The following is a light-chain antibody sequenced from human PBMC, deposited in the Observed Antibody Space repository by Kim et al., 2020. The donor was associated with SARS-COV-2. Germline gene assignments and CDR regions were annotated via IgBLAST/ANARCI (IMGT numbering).Light chain of an antibody. Sequence: EIVLTQSPVTVSLSPGDRASLSCRTSRSVSSSYLAWYQQKPGQAPRLLTYGASSRATGIPDRFSGSGSRTDFTLTISRLEPENVAVYYCQQYGSSPLTFGGGAKVGIK. CDR3: QQYGSSPLT. V-gene: IGKV3-20*01. CDR2: GAS. CDR1: RSVSSSY. J-gene: IGKJ4*01.